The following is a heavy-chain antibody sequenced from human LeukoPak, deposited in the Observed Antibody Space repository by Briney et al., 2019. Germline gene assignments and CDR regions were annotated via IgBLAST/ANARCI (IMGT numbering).Heavy chain of an antibody. CDR3: ARDRDSSGYSLD. CDR1: GFTVSGNY. D-gene: IGHD3-22*01. J-gene: IGHJ4*02. V-gene: IGHV3-53*01. CDR2: IYSGGST. Sequence: GGSLRLSCVASGFTVSGNYMSWVRQAPGKGLEWVSVIYSGGSTYYADSVKGRFTLSRDNSKNTLYLQMNSLRAEDTAVYYCARDRDSSGYSLDWGQGTLVTVSS.